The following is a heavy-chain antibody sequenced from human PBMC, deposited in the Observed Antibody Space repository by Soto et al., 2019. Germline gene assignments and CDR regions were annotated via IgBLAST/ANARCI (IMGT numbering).Heavy chain of an antibody. J-gene: IGHJ5*02. Sequence: PGGSLRLSCAASGFTFSDYYMSWIRQAPGRGLEWVSYISSSGSTIYYADSVKGRFTISRDNAKNSLYLQMNSLRAEDTAVYYCARDVASWGSYYRHLLGLGWLEPWGQGSLVTVS. D-gene: IGHD3-10*01. V-gene: IGHV3-11*01. CDR1: GFTFSDYY. CDR2: ISSSGSTI. CDR3: ARDVASWGSYYRHLLGLGWLEP.